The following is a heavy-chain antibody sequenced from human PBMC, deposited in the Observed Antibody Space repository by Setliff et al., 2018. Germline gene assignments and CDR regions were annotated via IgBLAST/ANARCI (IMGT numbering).Heavy chain of an antibody. Sequence: PSETLSLTCTVSGGSISNYYWSWIRQPAGKGLEWIGRIYTSGSTNYNPSLKSRVTMSVDSSKNQFSLKLSSVTAADTAVYYCARKGISALSGAFDMWGQGTMVTVSS. CDR3: ARKGISALSGAFDM. CDR2: IYTSGST. D-gene: IGHD1-26*01. V-gene: IGHV4-4*07. J-gene: IGHJ3*02. CDR1: GGSISNYY.